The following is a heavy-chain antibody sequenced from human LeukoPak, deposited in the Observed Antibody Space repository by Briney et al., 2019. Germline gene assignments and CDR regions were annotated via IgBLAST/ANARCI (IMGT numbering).Heavy chain of an antibody. CDR1: GGSISSSSYY. D-gene: IGHD2-2*01. V-gene: IGHV4-39*02. CDR3: ARVSTWDVVLAALRVGYAFDI. J-gene: IGHJ3*02. CDR2: IYYSGST. Sequence: KPSETLSLTCTVSGGSISSSSYYWGWIRQPPGKGLEWIGSIYYSGSTYYNPSLKSRVTISVDTSKNHFSLKLSSVTAADTAVYYCARVSTWDVVLAALRVGYAFDIWGQGTMVTVSS.